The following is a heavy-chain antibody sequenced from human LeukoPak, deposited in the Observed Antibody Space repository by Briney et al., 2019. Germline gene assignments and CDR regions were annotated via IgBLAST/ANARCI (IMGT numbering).Heavy chain of an antibody. Sequence: GGSLRLSCAASGFTVSNNYMSWVRQAPGKGLEWVSVIYVGGSTYYADSVKGRFTISRDNSKNTLYLQMNSLRAEDTAVYYCAKQVGVTYYFDYWGQGTLVTVSS. CDR1: GFTVSNNY. J-gene: IGHJ4*02. CDR3: AKQVGVTYYFDY. D-gene: IGHD1-26*01. CDR2: IYVGGST. V-gene: IGHV3-66*04.